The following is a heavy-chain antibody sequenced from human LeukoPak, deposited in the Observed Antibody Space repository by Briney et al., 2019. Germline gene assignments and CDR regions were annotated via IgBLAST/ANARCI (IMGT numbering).Heavy chain of an antibody. CDR2: ISWNSGSI. V-gene: IGHV3-9*01. CDR1: GFTFDDYV. D-gene: IGHD5-24*01. CDR3: AKDYGDGYNLGDDAFDI. Sequence: GGSLRLSCAASGFTFDDYVMHWVRQAPGKGLEWVSGISWNSGSIGYADSVKGRFTISRDNAKNSLYLQMNSLRAEDTALYYCAKDYGDGYNLGDDAFDIWGQGTMVTVSS. J-gene: IGHJ3*02.